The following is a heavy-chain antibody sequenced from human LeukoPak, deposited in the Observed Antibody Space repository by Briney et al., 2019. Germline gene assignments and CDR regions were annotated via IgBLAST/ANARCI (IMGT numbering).Heavy chain of an antibody. Sequence: SCKASGGTFSSYAMSWVRQAPGKGLEWVSAISGSGGSTYYADSVKGRFTISRDNSKNTLYLQMNSLRAEDTAVYYCAKMRWPEYFQHWGQGTLVTVSS. D-gene: IGHD2-15*01. V-gene: IGHV3-23*01. J-gene: IGHJ1*01. CDR3: AKMRWPEYFQH. CDR2: ISGSGGST. CDR1: GGTFSSYA.